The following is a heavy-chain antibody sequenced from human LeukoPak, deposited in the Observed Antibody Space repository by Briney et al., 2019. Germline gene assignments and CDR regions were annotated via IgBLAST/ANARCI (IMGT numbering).Heavy chain of an antibody. CDR3: ARGRAVAVPFDY. Sequence: ASVKVSCKVSGYTLTELSMHWVRQAPGKGLEWMGRINPNSGGTNYAQQFKGRVTMTRDTSISTAYMELSRLRSDDSAVDYCARGRAVAVPFDYWGQGTLVTVSS. CDR2: INPNSGGT. V-gene: IGHV1-2*06. J-gene: IGHJ4*02. CDR1: GYTLTELS. D-gene: IGHD6-19*01.